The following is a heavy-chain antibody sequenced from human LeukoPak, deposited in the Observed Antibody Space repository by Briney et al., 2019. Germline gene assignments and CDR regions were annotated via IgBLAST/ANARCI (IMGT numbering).Heavy chain of an antibody. CDR1: GFTFSSYW. CDR2: IRSDGSST. J-gene: IGHJ4*02. Sequence: GGSLRLSCAASGFTFSSYWMHWVRQAPGKGLVWVSLIRSDGSSTTYADSVKGRFTITRDNAKNTLFMQMNSLRAEDTYVYYCARDRGCTFDYWGQGTLVTVSS. V-gene: IGHV3-74*01. CDR3: ARDRGCTFDY. D-gene: IGHD3-10*01.